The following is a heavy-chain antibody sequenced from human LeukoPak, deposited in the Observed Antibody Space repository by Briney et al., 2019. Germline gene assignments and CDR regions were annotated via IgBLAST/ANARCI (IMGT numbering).Heavy chain of an antibody. CDR2: IYYSGTT. CDR3: ARAPQYSSSHFGI. V-gene: IGHV4-59*01. Sequence: PSETLSLTCTVSGGSINNYYCSWIRQPPGKGLEWIGYIYYSGTTNYNPSLKSRVTISGDTSKNQFSLKLSSVTAADTAVYYCARAPQYSSSHFGIWGQGTMVTVSS. J-gene: IGHJ3*02. D-gene: IGHD6-13*01. CDR1: GGSINNYY.